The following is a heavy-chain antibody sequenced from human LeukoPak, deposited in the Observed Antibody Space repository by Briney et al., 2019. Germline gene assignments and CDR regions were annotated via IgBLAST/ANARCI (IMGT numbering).Heavy chain of an antibody. J-gene: IGHJ4*02. V-gene: IGHV1-69*06. Sequence: ASVKVSCKASGGTFSSYAISWVRQAPGQGLEWMGGIIPIFGTANYAQKFQGRVTITADKSSSTACMELSSLRSEDTAVYYCARSRYSSGWDYYFDYWGQGTLVTVSS. D-gene: IGHD6-19*01. CDR1: GGTFSSYA. CDR2: IIPIFGTA. CDR3: ARSRYSSGWDYYFDY.